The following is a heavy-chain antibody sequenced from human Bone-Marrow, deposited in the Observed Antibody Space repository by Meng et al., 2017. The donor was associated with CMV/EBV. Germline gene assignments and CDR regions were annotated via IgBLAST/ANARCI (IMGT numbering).Heavy chain of an antibody. J-gene: IGHJ4*02. CDR3: ASSTSVTGFGY. Sequence: CTASGVTFSSYPISWVRQAPGQGLEWMGRIIPILGIANYAQKFQGRVTITADKSTSTAYMELSSLRSEDTAVYYCASSTSVTGFGYWGQGTLVTVSS. CDR2: IIPILGIA. V-gene: IGHV1-69*02. CDR1: GVTFSSYP. D-gene: IGHD2-2*01.